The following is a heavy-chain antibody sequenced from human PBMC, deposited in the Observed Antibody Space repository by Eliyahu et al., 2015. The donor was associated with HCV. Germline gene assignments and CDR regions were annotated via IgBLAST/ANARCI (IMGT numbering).Heavy chain of an antibody. CDR3: ARDYYGSGSYYSRFDY. D-gene: IGHD3-10*01. V-gene: IGHV3-53*01. CDR2: IYSGGNT. J-gene: IGHJ4*02. CDR1: GFTVSSNY. Sequence: SLRLSCAASGFTVSSNYMSWVRQAPGKGLEWVSVIYSGGNTYYADSVKGRFTISRDNSKNTLYLQMNSLRAEDTAVYYCARDYYGSGSYYSRFDYWGQGTLVTVSS.